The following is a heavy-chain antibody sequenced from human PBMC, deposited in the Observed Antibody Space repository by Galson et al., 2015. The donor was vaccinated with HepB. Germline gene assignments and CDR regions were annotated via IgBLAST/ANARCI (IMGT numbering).Heavy chain of an antibody. CDR3: AREAKSGASGWYGNLRLLKSPTNTYGMDV. CDR2: VNPKNGGT. V-gene: IGHV1-2*04. D-gene: IGHD6-19*01. J-gene: IGHJ6*02. Sequence: SVKVSCKASGSTFTGYYIHWVRQAPGQGLEWMGWVNPKNGGTKYAQKFQGWVTMTRDTSISTAYMELSRLTSDDAAVYFCAREAKSGASGWYGNLRLLKSPTNTYGMDVWGQGSTVTVSS. CDR1: GSTFTGYY.